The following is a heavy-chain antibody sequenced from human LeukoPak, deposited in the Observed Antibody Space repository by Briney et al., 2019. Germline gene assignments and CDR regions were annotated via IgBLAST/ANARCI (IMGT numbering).Heavy chain of an antibody. Sequence: SETLSLTCTVSGGSISSSSYYWGWIRQPPGKGLEWIGYIYYSGSTYYNPSLKSRVTISVDTSKNQFSLKLSSVTAADTAVYYCGRGVHYYYYYMDVWGKGTTVTVSS. CDR1: GGSISSSSYY. CDR2: IYYSGST. J-gene: IGHJ6*03. D-gene: IGHD3-10*01. V-gene: IGHV4-39*07. CDR3: GRGVHYYYYYMDV.